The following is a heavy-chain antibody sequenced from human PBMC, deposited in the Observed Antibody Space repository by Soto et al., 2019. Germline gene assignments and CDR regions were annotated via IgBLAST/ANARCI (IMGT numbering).Heavy chain of an antibody. CDR2: ISYVGSDK. CDR1: GFTFRSYA. Sequence: QVQLVESGGGVVQPGRSLKLSCVASGFTFRSYAVHWGRQAPGKGLEWVAVISYVGSDKYYVDSVKGRFSISRDNSKNTLYLQMNSLRTEETAVYYCARDLGWEDAFDIWGQGTMVTVSS. D-gene: IGHD1-26*01. J-gene: IGHJ3*02. CDR3: ARDLGWEDAFDI. V-gene: IGHV3-30-3*01.